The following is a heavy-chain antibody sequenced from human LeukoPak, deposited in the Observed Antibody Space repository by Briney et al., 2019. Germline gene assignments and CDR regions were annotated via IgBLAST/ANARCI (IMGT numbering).Heavy chain of an antibody. V-gene: IGHV3-21*01. Sequence: PGGSLRLSCAASGFTFSSYSMNWVRQAPGKGLEWVSRISSSSSYIYYTDSVKGRFTISRDNAKNSLYLQMNSLRAEDTAVYYCARDRDYGGNGPHDYWGQGTLVTVSS. D-gene: IGHD4-23*01. CDR1: GFTFSSYS. CDR2: ISSSSSYI. J-gene: IGHJ4*02. CDR3: ARDRDYGGNGPHDY.